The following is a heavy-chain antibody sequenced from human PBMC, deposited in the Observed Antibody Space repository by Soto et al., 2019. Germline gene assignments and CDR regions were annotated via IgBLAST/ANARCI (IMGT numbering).Heavy chain of an antibody. CDR2: IYYSGST. D-gene: IGHD3-9*01. V-gene: IGHV4-59*01. Sequence: SETLSLTCTVSGGSISSYYWSGMRQPPGKGLEWIGYIYYSGSTNYNPSLKSRVTISVDTSKNQFSLKLSSVTAADTAVYYCASTVLRYFDWSRAGGAFDIWGQGTMVTVS. J-gene: IGHJ3*02. CDR1: GGSISSYY. CDR3: ASTVLRYFDWSRAGGAFDI.